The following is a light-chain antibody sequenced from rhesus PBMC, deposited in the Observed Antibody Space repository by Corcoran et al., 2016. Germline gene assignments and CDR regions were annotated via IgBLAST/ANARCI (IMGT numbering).Light chain of an antibody. CDR3: QQHDNSPLT. CDR1: QGISNW. J-gene: IGKJ4*01. CDR2: RAS. Sequence: DIQMTQSPSSLSASVGDRVTITCRASQGISNWLAWYQQKPEKAPKLLIYRASNLETGVPSRFSGSGSGTDFTLTISSLQPEDIATYYCQQHDNSPLTFGGGTKVEIK. V-gene: IGKV1-69*01.